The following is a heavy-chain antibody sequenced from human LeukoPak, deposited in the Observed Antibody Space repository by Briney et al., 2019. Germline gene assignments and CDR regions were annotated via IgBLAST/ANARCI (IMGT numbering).Heavy chain of an antibody. Sequence: SVKVSCKASGGTFSNYAISWVRQAPGQGLELMGGVIPIFATANYAQNFQGRVTITADESTSTAYMELSSLRSEDTAVYYCARERDSSALDIWGQGTMVTVSS. D-gene: IGHD3-22*01. CDR2: VIPIFATA. J-gene: IGHJ3*02. CDR1: GGTFSNYA. CDR3: ARERDSSALDI. V-gene: IGHV1-69*13.